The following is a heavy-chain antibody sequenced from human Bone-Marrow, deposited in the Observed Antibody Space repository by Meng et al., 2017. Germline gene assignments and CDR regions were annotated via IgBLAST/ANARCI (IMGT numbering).Heavy chain of an antibody. J-gene: IGHJ5*02. CDR1: GGSFSGYD. CDR2: INHSGST. D-gene: IGHD6-13*01. CDR3: ARRPGHSSSWHRLPEGKFDP. V-gene: IGHV4-34*01. Sequence: QVRPSLGGAALLHPPEPLPLTCAVYGGSFSGYDWSWNRQPPGKGLEWIGEINHSGSTNYNPSLKSRVTISVDTSKNQFSLKLSSVTAADTAVYYCARRPGHSSSWHRLPEGKFDPWGQGTLVTVSS.